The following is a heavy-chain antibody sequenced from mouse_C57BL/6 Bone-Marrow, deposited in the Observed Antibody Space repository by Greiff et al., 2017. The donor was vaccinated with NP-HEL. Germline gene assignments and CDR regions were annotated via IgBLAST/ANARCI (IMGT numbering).Heavy chain of an antibody. CDR3: AREGYPTGFAY. CDR2: IHPNSGST. Sequence: QVQLQQPGAELVKPGASVKLSCKASGYNFTSYWTHWVKQRPGQGLEWIGMIHPNSGSTNYNEKFKSKATLTVDKSSSTAYLQLSSLTSEDSAVYDCAREGYPTGFAYWGQGTLVTVSA. D-gene: IGHD3-1*01. V-gene: IGHV1-64*01. CDR1: GYNFTSYW. J-gene: IGHJ3*01.